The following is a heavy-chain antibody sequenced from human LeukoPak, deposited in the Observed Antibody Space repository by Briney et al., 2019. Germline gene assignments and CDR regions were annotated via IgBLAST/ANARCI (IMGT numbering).Heavy chain of an antibody. CDR1: GGPISSYY. Sequence: SETLSLTCTGSGGPISSYYWSWIRQPPGKGLEWIGYIYYSGSTNYNPSLKSRVTISVDTSKNQFSLKLSSVTAADTAVYYCARGVEMATIGGAYYFDYWGQGTLVTVSS. CDR2: IYYSGST. CDR3: ARGVEMATIGGAYYFDY. J-gene: IGHJ4*02. D-gene: IGHD5-24*01. V-gene: IGHV4-59*08.